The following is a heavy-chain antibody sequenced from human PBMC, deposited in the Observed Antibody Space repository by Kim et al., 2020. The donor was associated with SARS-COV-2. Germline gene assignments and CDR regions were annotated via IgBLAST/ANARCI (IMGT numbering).Heavy chain of an antibody. D-gene: IGHD5-12*01. Sequence: YANSVKGRFTISRDNSKNTLYLQMGSLRAEDMAVYYCARARGSLSGYEDYWGQGTLVTVSS. J-gene: IGHJ4*02. V-gene: IGHV3-64*01. CDR3: ARARGSLSGYEDY.